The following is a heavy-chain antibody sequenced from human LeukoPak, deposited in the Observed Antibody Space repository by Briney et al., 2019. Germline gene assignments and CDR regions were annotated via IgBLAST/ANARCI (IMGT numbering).Heavy chain of an antibody. V-gene: IGHV4-39*02. J-gene: IGHJ1*01. D-gene: IGHD4-11*01. CDR2: IYYSGST. CDR3: AKDRLGFLGYFQH. CDR1: GGSISSVSYY. Sequence: PSETLSLTCTVSGGSISSVSYYWGWIRQPPGKGLEWIGSIYYSGSTYYNPSLKSRVTVSVDTSKNQFYLRLSSVTAADTAVYYCAKDRLGFLGYFQHWGRAPWSPSPQ.